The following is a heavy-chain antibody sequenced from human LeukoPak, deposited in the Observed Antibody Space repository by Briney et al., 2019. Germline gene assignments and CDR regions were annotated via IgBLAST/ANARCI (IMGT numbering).Heavy chain of an antibody. D-gene: IGHD2-2*01. CDR3: VKDQHCSTISCATRTGFDP. Sequence: GGSLRLSSSASGFTFSNYAMHWVRQAPGKGLEFVSGISSTGGSTNYPDSVKDRFSISRDNSKNTLYLQMTSLRADDTAVYYCVKDQHCSTISCATRTGFDPWGQGTSVTVSS. CDR1: GFTFSNYA. CDR2: ISSTGGST. V-gene: IGHV3-64D*06. J-gene: IGHJ5*02.